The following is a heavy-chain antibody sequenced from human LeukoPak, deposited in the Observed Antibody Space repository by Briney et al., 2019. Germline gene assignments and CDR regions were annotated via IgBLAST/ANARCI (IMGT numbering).Heavy chain of an antibody. J-gene: IGHJ6*03. CDR1: GFTFSSYS. CDR3: ARDPEKEWLSSYMDV. Sequence: GGSLRLSCAASGFTFSSYSMNWVRQAPGKGLEWVSYISSSSSTIYYADSVKGRFTISRDNAKNSLYLQMNSLRAEDTAVYYCARDPEKEWLSSYMDVWGKGTTVTVSS. V-gene: IGHV3-48*01. D-gene: IGHD3-3*01. CDR2: ISSSSSTI.